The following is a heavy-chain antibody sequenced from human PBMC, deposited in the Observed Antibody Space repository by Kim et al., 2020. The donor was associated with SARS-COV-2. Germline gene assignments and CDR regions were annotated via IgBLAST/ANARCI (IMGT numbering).Heavy chain of an antibody. CDR1: GGSISSYY. D-gene: IGHD3-3*01. J-gene: IGHJ2*01. CDR3: ARDHREWLQYTANWYFDL. Sequence: SETLSLTCTVSGGSISSYYWSWIRQPPGKGLEWIGYIYYSGSTNYNPFLKSRVTISVDTSKNQFSLKLSSVTAADTAGYYCARDHREWLQYTANWYFDLWGRGTLVTVSS. CDR2: IYYSGST. V-gene: IGHV4-59*01.